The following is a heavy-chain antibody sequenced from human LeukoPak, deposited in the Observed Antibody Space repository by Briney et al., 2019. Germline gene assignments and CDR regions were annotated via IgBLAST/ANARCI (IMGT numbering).Heavy chain of an antibody. V-gene: IGHV3-23*01. J-gene: IGHJ4*02. Sequence: QPGGSLRLSCAASGFTFSSAAMTWVRQAPGKGLEWVSTITGSDDATYYADSVKGRFTISRDFSRNTVGLQMNSLRTEDTAIYYWAKGPQLYSGYHPDYWGQGTLVTVSS. CDR1: GFTFSSAA. D-gene: IGHD5-12*01. CDR3: AKGPQLYSGYHPDY. CDR2: ITGSDDAT.